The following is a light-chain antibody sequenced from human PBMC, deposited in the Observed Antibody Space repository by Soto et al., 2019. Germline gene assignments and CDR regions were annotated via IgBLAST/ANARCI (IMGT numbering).Light chain of an antibody. V-gene: IGKV3-11*01. CDR3: QQRSNWPPIT. J-gene: IGKJ5*01. Sequence: IVLTQSPATLSLSPGERATLSCRASQSVSSYLAWYQQKPGQAPRLLIYGASFRATGIPARFSGSGSGTDFTLTISSLEPEDFAVYYCQQRSNWPPITFGQGTRLEIK. CDR1: QSVSSY. CDR2: GAS.